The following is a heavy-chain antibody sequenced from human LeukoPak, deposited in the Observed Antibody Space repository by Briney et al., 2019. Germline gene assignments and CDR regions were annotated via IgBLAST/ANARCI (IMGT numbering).Heavy chain of an antibody. V-gene: IGHV1-69*13. Sequence: GASVKVSCKASEYIFTGYYMHWVRQAPGQGLEWMGGIIPIFGTANYAQKFQGKVTITADESTSTAYMELSSLRSEDTAIYYCARGWDYDSGGRPTAYVYWGQGTLVSVSS. CDR2: IIPIFGTA. CDR1: EYIFTGYY. CDR3: ARGWDYDSGGRPTAYVY. D-gene: IGHD3-22*01. J-gene: IGHJ4*02.